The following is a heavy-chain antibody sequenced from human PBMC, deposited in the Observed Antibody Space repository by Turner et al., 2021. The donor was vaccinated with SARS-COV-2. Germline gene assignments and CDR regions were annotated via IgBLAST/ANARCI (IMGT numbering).Heavy chain of an antibody. V-gene: IGHV4-39*01. CDR3: ATSTVAGTELNYYGMDV. Sequence: QLQLQDSGPVLVKPSETLSLTCTVSVGSISSSSYYWGWIRQPPGKGLEWIGSIYYSGSTYYNPALKSGVTISVDTSKNQFSLKPSSVTAADTAVYYCATSTVAGTELNYYGMDVWGQGTTVTVSS. CDR1: VGSISSSSYY. D-gene: IGHD6-13*01. CDR2: IYYSGST. J-gene: IGHJ6*02.